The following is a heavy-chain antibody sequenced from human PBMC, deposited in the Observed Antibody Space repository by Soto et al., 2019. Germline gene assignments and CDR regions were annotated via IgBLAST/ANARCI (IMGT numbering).Heavy chain of an antibody. Sequence: QVQLVQSGAEVKKPGASVKVSCKASGYTFTSYDINWVRQATGQGLEWMGWMNPNSGNTGYAQKFQDSVTMTSHTSINTAYRELSSLRSEDTAVYYYARRGDSSSWYYYYSYGMDVWGQGTTVTVSS. J-gene: IGHJ6*02. V-gene: IGHV1-8*01. CDR1: GYTFTSYD. CDR3: ARRGDSSSWYYYYSYGMDV. D-gene: IGHD6-13*01. CDR2: MNPNSGNT.